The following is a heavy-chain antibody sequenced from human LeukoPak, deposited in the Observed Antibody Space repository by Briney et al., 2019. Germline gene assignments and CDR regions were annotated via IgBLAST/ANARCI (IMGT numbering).Heavy chain of an antibody. D-gene: IGHD3-16*01. CDR1: GFTVSSNF. J-gene: IGHJ6*02. CDR2: ISSSSSYI. V-gene: IGHV3-21*04. CDR3: ARGGGLDV. Sequence: PGGSLRLSCAASGFTVSSNFMSWVRQAPGKGLEWVSSISSSSSYIYYADSVKGRFTISRDNAKNSLYLQMSNLRAEDTAVYFCARGGGLDVWGQGATVTVSS.